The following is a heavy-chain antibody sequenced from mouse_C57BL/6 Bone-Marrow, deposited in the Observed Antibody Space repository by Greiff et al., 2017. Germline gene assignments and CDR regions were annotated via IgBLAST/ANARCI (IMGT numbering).Heavy chain of an antibody. CDR1: GYTFTSYD. CDR2: IYPSDGST. V-gene: IGHV1-85*01. Sequence: VQLQQSGPELVKPGASVKLSCKASGYTFTSYDINWVKQRPGQGLEWIGGIYPSDGSTKYNEKFKGKATLTVDTSSSTAYMELHSLTSEDAEVYFCARWAVVVPYAMDYWGQGTSVTVSS. CDR3: ARWAVVVPYAMDY. J-gene: IGHJ4*01. D-gene: IGHD1-1*01.